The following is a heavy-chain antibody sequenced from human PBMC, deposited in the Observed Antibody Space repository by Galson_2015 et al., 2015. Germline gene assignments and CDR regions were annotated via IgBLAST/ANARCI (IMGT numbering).Heavy chain of an antibody. CDR1: GLTFSSYS. D-gene: IGHD3-16*01. V-gene: IGHV3-48*02. CDR3: ARAALIKGHWFDP. CDR2: ISSSSSTI. J-gene: IGHJ5*02. Sequence: SLRLSCAASGLTFSSYSMNWVRQAPGKGLEWVSYISSSSSTIYYADSVKGRFTISRDNAKNSLYPQMNSLRDEDTAVYYCARAALIKGHWFDPWGQGTLVTVSS.